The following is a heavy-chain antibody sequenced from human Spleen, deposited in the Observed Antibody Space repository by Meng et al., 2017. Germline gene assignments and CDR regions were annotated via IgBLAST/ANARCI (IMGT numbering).Heavy chain of an antibody. CDR3: ASWIYSCGWQ. J-gene: IGHJ4*02. Sequence: QVQLQQWVAGLLKPSGTLSLTCVVSGGSFSDYYWSWIRQPPGKGLEWIGEINHSGSTNYNPSLESRATISVDTSQNNLSLKLSSVTAADTAVYYCASWIYSCGWQWGQGALVTVSS. CDR2: INHSGST. CDR1: GGSFSDYY. V-gene: IGHV4-34*01. D-gene: IGHD6-19*01.